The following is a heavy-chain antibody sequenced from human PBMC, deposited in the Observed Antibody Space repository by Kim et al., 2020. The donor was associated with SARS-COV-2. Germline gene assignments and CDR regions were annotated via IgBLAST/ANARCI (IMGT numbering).Heavy chain of an antibody. CDR2: ISGYNSKT. Sequence: ASVKVSCKASGYTFTSYGVIWVRQAPGQGLEWMGWISGYNSKTNYAQKFQGRVTMTTDTSTSTAYMELRSLTSDDTAVFYCARGSREAPAVLAFDLWGQG. V-gene: IGHV1-18*04. CDR1: GYTFTSYG. CDR3: ARGSREAPAVLAFDL. D-gene: IGHD2-15*01. J-gene: IGHJ3*01.